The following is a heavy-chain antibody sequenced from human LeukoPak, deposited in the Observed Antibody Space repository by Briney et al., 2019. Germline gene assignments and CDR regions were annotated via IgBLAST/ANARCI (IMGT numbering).Heavy chain of an antibody. Sequence: PSETLSLTCTVSGGSISSGSSYWSWIRLPAGKGLEWIGRIYTSGSTNYNPSLKSRVTISVDTSKNQFSLKLSSVTAADTAVYYCARVTGRYIFDYWGQGTLVTVSS. D-gene: IGHD3-16*02. V-gene: IGHV4-61*02. CDR2: IYTSGST. J-gene: IGHJ4*02. CDR3: ARVTGRYIFDY. CDR1: GGSISSGSSY.